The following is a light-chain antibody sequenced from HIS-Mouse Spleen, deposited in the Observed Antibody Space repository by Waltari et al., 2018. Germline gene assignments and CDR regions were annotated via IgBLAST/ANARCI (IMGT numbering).Light chain of an antibody. CDR2: GAS. Sequence: EIVLTQSPGTLSLSPGERATLSCSASQSVSSSYLAWYQQKPGQAPRLLIYGASSRATGIPDRFSGSGSGKDFTLTISRLEPEDFAVYYCQQYGSSKWTFGQGTKVEIK. J-gene: IGKJ1*01. CDR1: QSVSSSY. V-gene: IGKV3-20*01. CDR3: QQYGSSKWT.